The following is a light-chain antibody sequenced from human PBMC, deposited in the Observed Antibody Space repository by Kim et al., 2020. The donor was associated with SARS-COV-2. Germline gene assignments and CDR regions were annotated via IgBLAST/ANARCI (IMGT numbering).Light chain of an antibody. CDR1: GSNIEGTA. CDR3: AAWDGSLKGVL. Sequence: GRRVTISCSGSGSNIEGTAVNWYQQVPGTAPKLLISANNQRASGVPDRFSGSKSGTSASLAISGLQSEDEAEYYCAAWDGSLKGVLFGGGTQLTVL. CDR2: ANN. J-gene: IGLJ2*01. V-gene: IGLV1-44*01.